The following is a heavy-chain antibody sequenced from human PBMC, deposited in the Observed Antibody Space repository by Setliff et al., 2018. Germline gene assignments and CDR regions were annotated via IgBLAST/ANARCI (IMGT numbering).Heavy chain of an antibody. CDR1: GGSISSSNW. V-gene: IGHV4-4*02. D-gene: IGHD3-3*01. J-gene: IGHJ4*02. Sequence: SETLSLTCAVSGGSISSSNWWSWVRQPPGKGLEWIGEIYHSGSTNYNPSLKSRVTISVDKSKNQFSLKLSSVAAADTAVYYCAREGLTIFGVVIRRNYFDYWGQGTLVTVSS. CDR2: IYHSGST. CDR3: AREGLTIFGVVIRRNYFDY.